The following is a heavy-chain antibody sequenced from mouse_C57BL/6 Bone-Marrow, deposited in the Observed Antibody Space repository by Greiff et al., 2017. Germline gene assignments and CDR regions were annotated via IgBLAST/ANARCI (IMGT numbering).Heavy chain of an antibody. CDR1: GFNIKDDY. CDR2: IDPENGAT. V-gene: IGHV14-4*01. J-gene: IGHJ2*01. Sequence: VQLKESGAELVRPGASVKLSCTASGFNIKDDYMHWVKQRPEQGLEWIGWIDPENGATEYASKFQGKATITADTSSNTAYLQLSSLTSEDTAVXYCTRGYYYVTYYFDYWGQGTTLTVSS. D-gene: IGHD1-1*01. CDR3: TRGYYYVTYYFDY.